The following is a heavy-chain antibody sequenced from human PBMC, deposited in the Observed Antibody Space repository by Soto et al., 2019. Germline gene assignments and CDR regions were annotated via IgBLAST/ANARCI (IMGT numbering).Heavy chain of an antibody. D-gene: IGHD5-12*01. CDR1: GGSISSYY. CDR3: ARGYRGYDHGGYNWFDP. J-gene: IGHJ5*02. CDR2: IYYSGST. V-gene: IGHV4-59*01. Sequence: SETLSLTCTVSGGSISSYYWSWIPQPPGKGLEWIRYIYYSGSTSYNPSLKSRVTISVDTSKNQFSLELSSVTAADTAVYYCARGYRGYDHGGYNWFDPWGQGTLVTVSS.